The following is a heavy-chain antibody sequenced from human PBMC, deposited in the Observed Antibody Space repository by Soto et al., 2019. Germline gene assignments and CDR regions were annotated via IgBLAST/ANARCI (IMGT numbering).Heavy chain of an antibody. CDR1: GGSISSGGYS. CDR3: ASWEITIRMVDY. D-gene: IGHD3-10*01. J-gene: IGHJ4*02. CDR2: IYHSGST. V-gene: IGHV4-30-2*01. Sequence: SETLSLTCAVSGGSISSGGYSWSWIRQPPGKGLEWIGYIYHSGSTYYNPSLKSRVTISVDRSKNQFSLKLSSVTAADTAVYYCASWEITIRMVDYWGQGTLVTVSS.